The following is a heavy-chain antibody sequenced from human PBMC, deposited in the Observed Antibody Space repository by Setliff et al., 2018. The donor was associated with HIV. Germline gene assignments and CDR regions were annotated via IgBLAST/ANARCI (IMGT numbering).Heavy chain of an antibody. CDR1: GYTFIGHY. D-gene: IGHD5-12*01. CDR2: INPNNGGT. V-gene: IGHV1-2*06. Sequence: ASVKVSCKASGYTFIGHYMHWVRQAPGQGLEWMGRINPNNGGTQYAQKFQGRVTMTRDTSISTAYMELISLRNDDTAVYYCATWPTERLNALDIWGQGTMVTVSS. CDR3: ATWPTERLNALDI. J-gene: IGHJ3*02.